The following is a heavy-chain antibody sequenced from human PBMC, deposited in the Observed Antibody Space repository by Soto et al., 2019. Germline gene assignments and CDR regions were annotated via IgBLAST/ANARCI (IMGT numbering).Heavy chain of an antibody. CDR3: AGVHPCSSSSCDSYFDN. CDR2: ISSDGSST. D-gene: IGHD2-2*02. CDR1: GFTLSSYW. J-gene: IGHJ4*02. V-gene: IGHV3-74*01. Sequence: EVQLVESGGGLVQPGGSLRLSCAASGFTLSSYWMHWARQAPGKGLVWVSRISSDGSSTNYADSVKGRFTISRDNAKYSLHLQMDSLRVAATDLYYGAGVHPCSSSSCDSYFDNWGQGKLVNVSS.